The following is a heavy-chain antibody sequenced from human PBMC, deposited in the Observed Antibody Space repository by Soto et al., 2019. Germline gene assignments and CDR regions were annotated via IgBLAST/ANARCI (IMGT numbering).Heavy chain of an antibody. CDR3: ARDRLGIRRAFDI. J-gene: IGHJ3*02. CDR1: GFTFSSYW. CDR2: IKQDGSEK. D-gene: IGHD7-27*01. V-gene: IGHV3-7*01. Sequence: GGSLRLSCAASGFTFSSYWMSWVRQAPGKGLEWVANIKQDGSEKYYVDSVKGRFTISRDNAKNSLYLQMNSLRAEDTAVYYCARDRLGIRRAFDIWGQGTMVTVS.